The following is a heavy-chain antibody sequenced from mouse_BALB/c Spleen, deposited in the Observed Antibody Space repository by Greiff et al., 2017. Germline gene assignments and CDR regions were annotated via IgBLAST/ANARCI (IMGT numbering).Heavy chain of an antibody. CDR2: ISYDGSN. J-gene: IGHJ4*01. CDR3: ARRGAGACCYAMDY. CDR1: GYSITSGYF. V-gene: IGHV3-6*02. Sequence: EVKLQESGPGLVKPSQSLSFTCSVTGYSITSGYFWYWIRQFPGNKLEWLSYISYDGSNNYNPSLKNRISITRDTSKNQFFLKLNSVTTEDTATYYCARRGAGACCYAMDYWGQGASVTVSS. D-gene: IGHD3-1*01.